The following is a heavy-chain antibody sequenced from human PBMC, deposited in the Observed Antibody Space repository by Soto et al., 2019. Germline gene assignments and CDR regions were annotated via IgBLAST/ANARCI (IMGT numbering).Heavy chain of an antibody. CDR3: ARDLAAAGAFDF. V-gene: IGHV1-18*01. D-gene: IGHD6-13*01. CDR2: ISAGNGNT. Sequence: QMQLVQSGPEVKKPGASVKVSCKASGYTFTTYAFSWVRQAPGQGLEWMGWISAGNGNTNYPQKLQGRVTVTTDTSTNTAHMELRSLRSDDTAVYSCARDLAAAGAFDFWGQGTMVTVSS. CDR1: GYTFTTYA. J-gene: IGHJ4*02.